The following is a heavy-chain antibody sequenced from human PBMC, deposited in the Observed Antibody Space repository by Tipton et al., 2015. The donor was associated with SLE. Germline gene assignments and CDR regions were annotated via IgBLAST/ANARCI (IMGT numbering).Heavy chain of an antibody. CDR2: IYHTGST. CDR3: ARGVVGAMDGYYYGMDV. V-gene: IGHV4-4*02. D-gene: IGHD1-26*01. CDR1: NDSISSTYW. J-gene: IGHJ6*02. Sequence: TLSLTCTVSNDSISSTYWWSWVRQSPGKGLEWIGEIYHTGSTTWNPSLKSRVTISVDKSKNQFSLKLSSVTAADTAVYYCARGVVGAMDGYYYGMDVWGQGTTVTVSS.